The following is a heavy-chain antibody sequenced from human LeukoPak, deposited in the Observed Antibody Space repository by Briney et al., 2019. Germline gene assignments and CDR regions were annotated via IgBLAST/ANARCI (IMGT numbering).Heavy chain of an antibody. V-gene: IGHV3-30*18. D-gene: IGHD5-18*01. CDR1: GFTFSSYD. CDR3: AKDPSGDSFGSYGLDV. CDR2: ISYDGSNK. Sequence: GRSLRLSCAASGFTFSSYDMHWVRQAPGKGLEWVAVISYDGSNKYYAASVKGRFTISRDNSKNSLYLQMNSRRPEDTAVYYCAKDPSGDSFGSYGLDVWGQGTTVTVSS. J-gene: IGHJ6*02.